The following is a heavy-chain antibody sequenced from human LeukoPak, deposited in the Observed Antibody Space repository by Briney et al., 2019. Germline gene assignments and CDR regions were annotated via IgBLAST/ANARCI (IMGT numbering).Heavy chain of an antibody. V-gene: IGHV4-39*07. CDR2: IYYSGST. CDR1: GGSISSSSYY. J-gene: IGHJ2*01. D-gene: IGHD2-2*01. CDR3: ARGQYHLLYWYFDL. Sequence: SETLSLTCTVSGGSISSSSYYWGWIRQPPGKGLEWIGSIYYSGSTYYNPSLKSRVTISVDTSKNQFSLKLSSVTAADTAVYYCARGQYHLLYWYFDLCGRGTLVTVSS.